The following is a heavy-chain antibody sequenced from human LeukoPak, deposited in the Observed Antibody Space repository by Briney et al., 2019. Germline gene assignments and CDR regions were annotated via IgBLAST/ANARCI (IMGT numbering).Heavy chain of an antibody. V-gene: IGHV4-34*01. D-gene: IGHD3-10*01. CDR3: ARHVYYGSGSCDY. J-gene: IGHJ4*02. CDR1: GGSFSGYY. CDR2: INHSGST. Sequence: SETLSLTCAVYGGSFSGYYWSWIRQPPGKGLEWIGEINHSGSTNYNPSLKSRVTISVDTSKNQFSLKLSSVTAADTAVYYCARHVYYGSGSCDYWGQGTLVTVSS.